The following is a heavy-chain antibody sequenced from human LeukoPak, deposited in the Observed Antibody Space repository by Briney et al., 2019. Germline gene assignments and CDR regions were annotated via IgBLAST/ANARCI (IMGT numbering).Heavy chain of an antibody. CDR2: INHSGST. CDR3: ASTGYCSGGSCYLPYYYGMDV. Sequence: SETLSLTCIVSGDSISSSLYYWGWIRQPPGKGLEWIGEINHSGSTNYNPSLKSRVTISVDTSKNQFSLKLSSVTAADTAVYYCASTGYCSGGSCYLPYYYGMDVWGQGTTVTVSS. J-gene: IGHJ6*02. V-gene: IGHV4-39*07. CDR1: GDSISSSLYY. D-gene: IGHD2-15*01.